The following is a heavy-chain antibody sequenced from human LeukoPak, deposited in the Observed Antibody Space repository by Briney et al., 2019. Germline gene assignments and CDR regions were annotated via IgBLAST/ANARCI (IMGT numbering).Heavy chain of an antibody. CDR2: ISSSGSTI. CDR3: AKTTYYDILTNDY. CDR1: GFTFSSYE. Sequence: GGSLRLSCAASGFTFSSYEMNWVRQAPGKGLEWVSYISSSGSTIYYADSVKGRFTISRDNAKNSLYLQMNSLRAEDTAVYYCAKTTYYDILTNDYWGQGTLVTVSS. V-gene: IGHV3-48*03. D-gene: IGHD3-9*01. J-gene: IGHJ4*02.